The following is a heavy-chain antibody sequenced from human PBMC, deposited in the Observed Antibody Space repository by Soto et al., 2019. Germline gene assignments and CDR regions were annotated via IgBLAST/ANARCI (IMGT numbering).Heavy chain of an antibody. CDR3: AATYYDFWRGYPYGMDV. J-gene: IGHJ6*02. CDR2: IWYDGSNK. D-gene: IGHD3-3*01. CDR1: GFTFSSYG. Sequence: PGGSLRLSCAASGFTFSSYGMHWVRQAPGKGLEWVAVIWYDGSNKYYADSVKGRFTISRDNSKNTLYLQMNSLRAEDTAVYYCAATYYDFWRGYPYGMDVWGQGTTVTVSS. V-gene: IGHV3-33*01.